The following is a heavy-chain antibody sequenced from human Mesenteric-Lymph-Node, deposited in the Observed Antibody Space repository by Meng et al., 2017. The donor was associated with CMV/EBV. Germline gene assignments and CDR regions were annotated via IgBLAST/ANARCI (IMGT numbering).Heavy chain of an antibody. J-gene: IGHJ3*02. Sequence: GESLKISCAASGFTFSTYAMHWVRQAPGKGLEWVAVISYDGSNKYYADSVKGRFTISRDNSKNTLYLQMNSLRAEDTAVYYCARYPAVAGKVGAFDIWGQGKMVTVSS. V-gene: IGHV3-30-3*01. D-gene: IGHD6-19*01. CDR1: GFTFSTYA. CDR2: ISYDGSNK. CDR3: ARYPAVAGKVGAFDI.